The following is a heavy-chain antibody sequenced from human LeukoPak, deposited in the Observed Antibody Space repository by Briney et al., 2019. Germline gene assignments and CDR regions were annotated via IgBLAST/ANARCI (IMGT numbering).Heavy chain of an antibody. CDR2: ISSSSSYI. D-gene: IGHD3-10*01. V-gene: IGHV3-21*04. CDR3: AKGYGSGTAYGKDV. CDR1: GFTFSSYT. J-gene: IGHJ6*02. Sequence: GGSLRLSCAASGFTFSSYTMNWVRQAPGKGLEWVSSISSSSSYIYYGDSVKGRFTISRDSAKNSLYLQMNSLRAEDTALYYCAKGYGSGTAYGKDVWGQGTTVTVSS.